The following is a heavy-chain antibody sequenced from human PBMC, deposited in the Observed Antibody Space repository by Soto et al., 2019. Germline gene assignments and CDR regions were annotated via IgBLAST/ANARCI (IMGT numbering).Heavy chain of an antibody. J-gene: IGHJ4*02. CDR2: ISGSGGST. CDR1: GFTFSSYA. V-gene: IGHV3-23*01. Sequence: EVQLLESGGGLVQPGGSLRLSCAASGFTFSSYAMSWVRQAPGKGLEWVSAISGSGGSTYYADSVKGRFTISRDNSKNTLYLQMNSLRAEDTAVYYCAKSGETGSSSGVPSHYFDYWGQGTLVTVSS. CDR3: AKSGETGSSSGVPSHYFDY. D-gene: IGHD6-6*01.